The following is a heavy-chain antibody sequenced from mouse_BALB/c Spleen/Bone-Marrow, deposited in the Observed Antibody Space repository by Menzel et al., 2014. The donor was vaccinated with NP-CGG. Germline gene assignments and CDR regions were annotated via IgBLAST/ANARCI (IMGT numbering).Heavy chain of an antibody. CDR2: IRSGGSYI. CDR3: TRGDYNGSSYGLSFEY. D-gene: IGHD1-1*01. J-gene: IGHJ2*01. Sequence: EVKLVESGGGLVKPGGSLKLSCAASGFTFSNYTMSWVRQTPEKSLEWVATIRSGGSYIYYPDSVKGRFTISRDNAKNTRYLQMSSLKSEDTAMYYCTRGDYNGSSYGLSFEYWGQGTTLTVSS. V-gene: IGHV5-6-4*01. CDR1: GFTFSNYT.